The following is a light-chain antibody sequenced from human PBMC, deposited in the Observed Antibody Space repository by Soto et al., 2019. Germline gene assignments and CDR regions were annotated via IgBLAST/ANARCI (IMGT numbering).Light chain of an antibody. J-gene: IGLJ1*01. CDR2: DVS. CDR1: SSDNGGYKY. CDR3: SSYTGGSTYV. V-gene: IGLV2-14*01. Sequence: QSVVTQPASLSGSPWQSITISCTGTSSDNGGYKYVSWYQQHPGKAPKLMIYDVSNRPSGVSNRFSGSKSGNTATLTISGLQGEDEAEYYCSSYTGGSTYVFGTGTKVTVL.